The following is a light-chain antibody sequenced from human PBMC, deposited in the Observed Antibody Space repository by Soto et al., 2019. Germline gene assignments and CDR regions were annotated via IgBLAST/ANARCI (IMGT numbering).Light chain of an antibody. CDR1: VMIRTY. J-gene: IGKJ1*01. V-gene: IGKV3-11*01. CDR3: QERSHWT. CDR2: DAS. Sequence: EIVLTQSPVNLSLSPGQRATLYCRASVMIRTYVAWYQQKPGQAPRLLIYDASNRATGVPARFSGSGSGTDFTLLISALEPEDFAVYYGQERSHWTLGRGTKVEI.